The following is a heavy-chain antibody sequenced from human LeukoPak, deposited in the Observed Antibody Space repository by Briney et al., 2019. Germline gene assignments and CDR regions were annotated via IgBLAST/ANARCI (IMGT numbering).Heavy chain of an antibody. J-gene: IGHJ3*01. V-gene: IGHV4-4*02. Sequence: SETLSLTCAVSGGSISSSNWWSWVRQPPGKGLEWIGEVYHSGSTNNNPSLKSRVTISIDKSKHQFSLKLTTVTAADTAVYYCAGGDYSSSFDFWGQGTMVTVSS. CDR1: GGSISSSNW. CDR2: VYHSGST. D-gene: IGHD6-13*01. CDR3: AGGDYSSSFDF.